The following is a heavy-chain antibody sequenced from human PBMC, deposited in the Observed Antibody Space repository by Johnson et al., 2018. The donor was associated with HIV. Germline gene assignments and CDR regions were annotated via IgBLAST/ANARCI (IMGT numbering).Heavy chain of an antibody. CDR1: GFIFSDYY. J-gene: IGHJ3*02. V-gene: IGHV3-66*01. CDR3: ARDHSRDEAFDI. CDR2: ISGSGGRT. Sequence: VQLVESGGGLVKPGGSLRLSCAASGFIFSDYYMSWIRQAPGKGLEWVSVISGSGGRTYYADSVKGRFTISRDNSKNTLYLQMNSLRAEDTAVYYCARDHSRDEAFDIWGQGTMVTVSS. D-gene: IGHD5-24*01.